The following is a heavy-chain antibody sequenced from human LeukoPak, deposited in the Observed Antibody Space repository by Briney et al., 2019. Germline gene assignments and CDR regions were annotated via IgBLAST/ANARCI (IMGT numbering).Heavy chain of an antibody. CDR1: GYTFTSYG. V-gene: IGHV1-18*01. J-gene: IGHJ4*02. CDR3: ARVSPIAAAVAYYFDY. D-gene: IGHD6-13*01. CDR2: ISAYNGNT. Sequence: ASVKVSCKASGYTFTSYGISWVRQAPGQGLDWMGWISAYNGNTNYAQRLQGRVTMTTDTSTSTAYMELRSLRSDDTAVYYCARVSPIAAAVAYYFDYWGQGTLVTVSS.